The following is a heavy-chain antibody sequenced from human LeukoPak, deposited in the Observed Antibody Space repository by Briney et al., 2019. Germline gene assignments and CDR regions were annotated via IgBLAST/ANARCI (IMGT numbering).Heavy chain of an antibody. CDR2: IYYSGST. CDR3: ARVRYCSSTSCFG. CDR1: GGSISSYY. D-gene: IGHD2-2*01. V-gene: IGHV4-59*12. Sequence: SETLSLTCTVSGGSISSYYWNWIRQSPGKGLEWIGYIYYSGSTNYNPSLNSRVTISVDTSKNQFSLKLNSVTAADTAVYYCARVRYCSSTSCFGWSQGTLVTVSS. J-gene: IGHJ4*02.